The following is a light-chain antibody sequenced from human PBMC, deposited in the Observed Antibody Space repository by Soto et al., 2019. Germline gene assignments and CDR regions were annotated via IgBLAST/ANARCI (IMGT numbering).Light chain of an antibody. CDR2: GAS. Sequence: EIVLTQSPGTLSLSPGERATLSCRASQRVSSIYLAWYQQKPGQAPRLLISGASSRATGIPDRFSGSGSGADFTLRISRLEPEDCAVYYCQQYSTSTGTFGQGTKVEIK. V-gene: IGKV3-20*01. CDR1: QRVSSIY. CDR3: QQYSTSTGT. J-gene: IGKJ1*01.